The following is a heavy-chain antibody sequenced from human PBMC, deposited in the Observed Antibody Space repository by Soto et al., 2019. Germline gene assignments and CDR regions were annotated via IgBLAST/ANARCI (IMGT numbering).Heavy chain of an antibody. CDR3: AREPVGPDYAMDV. V-gene: IGHV3-33*01. Sequence: QVQLVESGGGVVQPGRSLRLSCAASGFAFSSYGMHWVRQTPGKGLEWVAVLGFDGGGRYYADSVKGRFTNSRDNSNDMLHLQMDSLRVEDTALYYCAREPVGPDYAMDVWGQGTTVTVSS. J-gene: IGHJ6*02. CDR1: GFAFSSYG. D-gene: IGHD1-26*01. CDR2: LGFDGGGR.